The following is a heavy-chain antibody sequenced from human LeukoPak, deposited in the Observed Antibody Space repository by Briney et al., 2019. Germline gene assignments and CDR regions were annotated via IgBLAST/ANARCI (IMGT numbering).Heavy chain of an antibody. D-gene: IGHD1-1*01. V-gene: IGHV3-30*18. J-gene: IGHJ4*02. CDR1: RFTFSSYG. CDR2: ISYDGSNK. CDR3: AKLEDVGY. Sequence: GGSLRLSCAASRFTFSSYGMHWVRQAPGKGLEWVAVISYDGSNKYYADSVKGRFTISRDNSKNTLYLQMNSLRAEDTAVYYCAKLEDVGYWGQGTLVTVSS.